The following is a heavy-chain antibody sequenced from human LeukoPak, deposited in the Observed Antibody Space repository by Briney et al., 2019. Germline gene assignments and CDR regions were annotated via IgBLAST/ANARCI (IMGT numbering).Heavy chain of an antibody. Sequence: GASVKVSCKASGYTFTSYGISWVRQAPGQGLEWMGWISAYNGNTNYAQKLQGRVTMTTDTSTSTAYMELRSLRSDDTAVYYCARSHLGVTAKDYYYGMDVWGQGTTVTVSS. J-gene: IGHJ6*02. CDR3: ARSHLGVTAKDYYYGMDV. CDR2: ISAYNGNT. V-gene: IGHV1-18*01. D-gene: IGHD2-21*02. CDR1: GYTFTSYG.